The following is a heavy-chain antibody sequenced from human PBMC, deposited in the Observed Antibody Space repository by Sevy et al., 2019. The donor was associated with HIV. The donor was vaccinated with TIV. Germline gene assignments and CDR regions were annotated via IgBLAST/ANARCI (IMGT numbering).Heavy chain of an antibody. CDR1: GFPFNYYA. J-gene: IGHJ4*02. CDR3: ARERGTYYDTSGYPYLLEAGFDY. CDR2: INSDSDTM. V-gene: IGHV3-48*02. D-gene: IGHD3-22*01. Sequence: GGSLRLSCVASGFPFNYYAMNWVRQAPGKGLEWILYINSDSDTMYYGDSVKGRFTISRDNAKNSLYLQMSSLRDEDTAVYYCARERGTYYDTSGYPYLLEAGFDYWGQGTLVTVSS.